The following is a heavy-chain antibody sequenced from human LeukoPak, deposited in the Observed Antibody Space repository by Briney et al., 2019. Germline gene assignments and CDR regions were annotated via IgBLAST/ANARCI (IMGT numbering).Heavy chain of an antibody. J-gene: IGHJ6*03. CDR2: INHSGST. V-gene: IGHV4-34*01. CDR3: ARESKITMVRVFYYYYMDV. D-gene: IGHD3-10*01. Sequence: SETLSLTCAVYGGSFSGYYWSWIRQPPGKGLEWIGEINHSGSTNYNPSLKSRVTISVDTSKNQFSLKLSSVTAADTAVYYCARESKITMVRVFYYYYMDVWGKGTTVTVSS. CDR1: GGSFSGYY.